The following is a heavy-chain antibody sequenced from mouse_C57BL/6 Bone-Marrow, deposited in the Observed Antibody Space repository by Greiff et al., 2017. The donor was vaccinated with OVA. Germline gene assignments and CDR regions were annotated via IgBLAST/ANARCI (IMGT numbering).Heavy chain of an antibody. V-gene: IGHV14-4*01. CDR2: IDPENGDT. CDR3: TYYGNFDY. D-gene: IGHD2-1*01. J-gene: IGHJ2*01. Sequence: VQLKQSGAELVRPGASVKLSCTASGFNIKDDYMHWVKQRPEQGLEWIGWIDPENGDTEYASKFQGKATITADTSSNTAYLQLSSLTSEDTAVYYCTYYGNFDYWGQGTTLTVSS. CDR1: GFNIKDDY.